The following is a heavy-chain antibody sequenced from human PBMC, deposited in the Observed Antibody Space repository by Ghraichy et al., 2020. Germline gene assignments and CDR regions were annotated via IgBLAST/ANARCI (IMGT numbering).Heavy chain of an antibody. J-gene: IGHJ6*02. Sequence: SVKVSCKASGGTFSSYTISWVRQAPGQGLEWMGRIIPILGIANYAQKFQGRVTITADKSTSTAYMELSSLRSEDTAVYYCARDGRVGYDSEEYYYYYGMDVWGQGTTVTVSS. D-gene: IGHD5-12*01. CDR1: GGTFSSYT. CDR2: IIPILGIA. V-gene: IGHV1-69*04. CDR3: ARDGRVGYDSEEYYYYYGMDV.